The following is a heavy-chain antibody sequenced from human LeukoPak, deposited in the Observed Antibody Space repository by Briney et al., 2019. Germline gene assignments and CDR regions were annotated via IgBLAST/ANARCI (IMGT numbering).Heavy chain of an antibody. J-gene: IGHJ4*02. V-gene: IGHV1-2*02. Sequence: GASVKVSCTASGYTFTGHYMYWGGQAPGPGLEWMGWINPNSGDTNYAQKFHGMVTMTRDTSISTAYMGLNRLTSDDTAVYYCARRLTTSQDLDYWGQGTLVPVSS. CDR1: GYTFTGHY. CDR2: INPNSGDT. CDR3: ARRLTTSQDLDY. D-gene: IGHD2-2*01.